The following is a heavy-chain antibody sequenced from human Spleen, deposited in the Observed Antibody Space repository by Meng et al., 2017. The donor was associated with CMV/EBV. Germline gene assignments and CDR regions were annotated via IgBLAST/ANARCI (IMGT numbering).Heavy chain of an antibody. CDR3: ARAMQLRDEDWIDP. CDR2: ISWDGGSA. Sequence: SGFSFDDYARHWVRQVPGKGLEWVSLISWDGGSANYADSVRGRFTISRDNSKNSLYLQMNSLRVEDTALYYCARAMQLRDEDWIDPWGQGTLVTVSS. J-gene: IGHJ5*02. V-gene: IGHV3-43D*03. CDR1: GFSFDDYA. D-gene: IGHD6-6*01.